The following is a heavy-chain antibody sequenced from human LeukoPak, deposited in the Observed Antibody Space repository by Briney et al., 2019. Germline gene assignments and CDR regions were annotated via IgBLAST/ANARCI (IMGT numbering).Heavy chain of an antibody. V-gene: IGHV1-2*02. CDR1: GYTFTGYY. CDR2: INPNSGGT. Sequence: ASVKVSCKASGYTFTGYYMHWVRQAPGQGLEWMGWINPNSGGTSYAQKFQGRVTMTRDTSISTAYMELSRLRSGDTAVYYCARAGWRTSYYGMDVWGQGTTVNVSS. J-gene: IGHJ6*02. D-gene: IGHD5-24*01. CDR3: ARAGWRTSYYGMDV.